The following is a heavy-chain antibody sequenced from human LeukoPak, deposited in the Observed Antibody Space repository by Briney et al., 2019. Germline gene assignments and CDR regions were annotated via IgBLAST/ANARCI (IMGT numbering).Heavy chain of an antibody. D-gene: IGHD6-13*01. V-gene: IGHV4-59*02. J-gene: IGHJ3*02. Sequence: PSETLSLTCTVSGGSVSSYYWSWIRRPPGKGLQWIGYISHSGTTNYNPSLKSRVTISVDGSKNEIFLKLSSVTAADTAVYYCAREGVERSSWYRVGAFDIWGQGTMVTVSS. CDR2: ISHSGTT. CDR1: GGSVSSYY. CDR3: AREGVERSSWYRVGAFDI.